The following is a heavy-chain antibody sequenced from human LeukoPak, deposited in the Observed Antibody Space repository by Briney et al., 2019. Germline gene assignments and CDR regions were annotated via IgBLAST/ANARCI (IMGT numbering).Heavy chain of an antibody. D-gene: IGHD3-9*01. CDR2: ISSSSSYI. CDR3: ASPGVRLAMYGMDV. CDR1: GFTFSSYS. V-gene: IGHV3-21*01. Sequence: GGSLRLSCAASGFTFSSYSMNWVRQAPGKGLEWVSSISSSSSYIYYADSVKGRFTISRDNSKNTLYLQMNSLRAEDTAVYYCASPGVRLAMYGMDVWGQGTTVTVSS. J-gene: IGHJ6*02.